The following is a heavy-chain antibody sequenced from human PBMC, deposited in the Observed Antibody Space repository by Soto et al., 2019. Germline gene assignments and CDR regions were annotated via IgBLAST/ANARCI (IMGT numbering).Heavy chain of an antibody. D-gene: IGHD1-26*01. V-gene: IGHV1-3*01. CDR1: GYTFTSYA. J-gene: IGHJ3*02. Sequence: QVQLVQSGAEVKKPGASVKVSCKASGYTFTSYAMHWVRPAPGQRLEWMGWINAGNGNTNYSQKFQGRVTITRDTSGSTAYMELSILRSIDTAVYYCAIVREWELLGAFDIWGQGTMVTVSS. CDR3: AIVREWELLGAFDI. CDR2: INAGNGNT.